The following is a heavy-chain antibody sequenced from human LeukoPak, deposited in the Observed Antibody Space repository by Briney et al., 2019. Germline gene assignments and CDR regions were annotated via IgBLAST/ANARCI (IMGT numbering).Heavy chain of an antibody. CDR3: AREGGPHYYDSRGKNWFDP. Sequence: SETLSLTCTVSGGSISSYYWSWIRQPPGKGLEWIGYIYYSGSTNYNPSLKSRVTISVDTSKNQFSLKLRSVTAADTAVYYCAREGGPHYYDSRGKNWFDPWGQGTLVTVSS. V-gene: IGHV4-59*01. J-gene: IGHJ5*02. D-gene: IGHD3-22*01. CDR1: GGSISSYY. CDR2: IYYSGST.